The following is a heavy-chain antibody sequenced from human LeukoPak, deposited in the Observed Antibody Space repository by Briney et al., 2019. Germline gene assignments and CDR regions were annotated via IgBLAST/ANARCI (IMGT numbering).Heavy chain of an antibody. V-gene: IGHV3-9*01. Sequence: PGRSLRLSCAASGFTFDDYAMHWVRQAPGKGLEWVSGISWNSGSIGYADSVKGRFTISRDNSKNTLYLQMNSLRAEDTAVYYCARDYRADYWGQGTLVTVSS. CDR3: ARDYRADY. J-gene: IGHJ4*02. CDR1: GFTFDDYA. D-gene: IGHD4-11*01. CDR2: ISWNSGSI.